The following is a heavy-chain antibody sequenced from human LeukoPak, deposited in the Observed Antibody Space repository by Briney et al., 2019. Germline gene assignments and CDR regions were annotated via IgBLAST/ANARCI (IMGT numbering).Heavy chain of an antibody. CDR2: ISGSGGGGST. Sequence: GGSLRLSCAASGFTCSSYAMSWVRQAPGKGLEWVSAISGSGGGGSTYYADSVKGRFTISRDNSRNTLFLQMNSLRAEDTAVYYCAKDLSGSFDYWGQGTLVTVSS. CDR3: AKDLSGSFDY. D-gene: IGHD2-15*01. CDR1: GFTCSSYA. J-gene: IGHJ4*02. V-gene: IGHV3-23*01.